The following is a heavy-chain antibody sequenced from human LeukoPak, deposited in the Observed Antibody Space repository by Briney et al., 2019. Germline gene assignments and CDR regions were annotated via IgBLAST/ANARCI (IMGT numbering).Heavy chain of an antibody. CDR3: ASDCSGGSCLDY. CDR1: GFTFSSYG. J-gene: IGHJ4*02. D-gene: IGHD2-15*01. V-gene: IGHV3-30*02. CDR2: IRYDGSNK. Sequence: GESLKISCAASGFTFSSYGMHWVRQAPGKGLEWVAFIRYDGSNKYYADSVKGRFTISRDNSKNTLYLQMNSLRAEDTAVYYCASDCSGGSCLDYWGQGTLVTVSS.